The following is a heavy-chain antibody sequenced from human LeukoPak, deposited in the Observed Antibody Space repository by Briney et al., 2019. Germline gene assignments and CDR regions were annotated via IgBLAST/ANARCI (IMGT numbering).Heavy chain of an antibody. Sequence: PGGSLRLSCAASGITFSSYSMSWVRQAPGKGLEWVSAISSSGSSTFYADSVKGRFTISRDNSKNTLYLQMNGLRAEDTAVYYCAKRLASTSKCFDYWGQGTLVTVSS. V-gene: IGHV3-23*01. CDR2: ISSSGSST. CDR1: GITFSSYS. CDR3: AKRLASTSKCFDY. J-gene: IGHJ4*02. D-gene: IGHD2-21*01.